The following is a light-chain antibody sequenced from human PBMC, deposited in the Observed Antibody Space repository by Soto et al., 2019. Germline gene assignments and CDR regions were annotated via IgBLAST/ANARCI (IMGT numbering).Light chain of an antibody. CDR3: QQYNNWPRT. V-gene: IGKV3-20*01. J-gene: IGKJ1*01. CDR1: QSVTSDY. Sequence: ETVLTQSPDTLSLSPGERATLSCRASQSVTSDYLAWYQQKAGQAPRLLIYGASSRATGIPDRFCGSGSGTDFSLTISRLEPEDSAVYYCQQYNNWPRTFGQGTKVEIK. CDR2: GAS.